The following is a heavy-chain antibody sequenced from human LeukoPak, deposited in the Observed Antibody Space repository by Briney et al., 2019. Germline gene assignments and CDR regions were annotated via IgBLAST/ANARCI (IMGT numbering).Heavy chain of an antibody. CDR1: GFTFSSYW. J-gene: IGHJ6*02. V-gene: IGHV3-7*01. Sequence: GGSLRLSCAASGFTFSSYWMSWVRQAPGKGLEWVANIKQDGSEKYYVDSVKGRFTISRDNAKNSLYLQMNSLRAEDTAAYYCARDMLRYFDWLLNYYYYGMDVWGQGTTVTVSS. CDR2: IKQDGSEK. D-gene: IGHD3-9*01. CDR3: ARDMLRYFDWLLNYYYYGMDV.